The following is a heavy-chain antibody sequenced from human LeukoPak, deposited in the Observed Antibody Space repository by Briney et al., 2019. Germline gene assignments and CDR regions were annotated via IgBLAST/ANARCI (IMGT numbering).Heavy chain of an antibody. V-gene: IGHV1-18*01. CDR3: ARVKAEGGKWLAQFDY. D-gene: IGHD6-19*01. Sequence: ASVKVSCKASGYTFTSYGISWVRQAPGQGLEWMGWISAYNGNTNYAQKLQGRVTMTTDTSTSTAYMELRSLRSDDTAVYYCARVKAEGGKWLAQFDYWGQGTLVTVSS. J-gene: IGHJ4*02. CDR1: GYTFTSYG. CDR2: ISAYNGNT.